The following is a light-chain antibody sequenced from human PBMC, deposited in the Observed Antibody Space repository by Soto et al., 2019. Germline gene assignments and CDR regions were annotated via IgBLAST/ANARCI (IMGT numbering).Light chain of an antibody. V-gene: IGLV1-44*01. CDR2: GNY. CDR3: AAWDDSLKSWV. J-gene: IGLJ3*02. Sequence: QSVLTQPPSASGTPGQRVTISCSGSSSNIGRNAVNWYQQLPGTVPKLIIYGNYQRPSGVPDRFSGSESATSASLAISGLQSEDEADYYCAAWDDSLKSWVFGGGTKLTVL. CDR1: SSNIGRNA.